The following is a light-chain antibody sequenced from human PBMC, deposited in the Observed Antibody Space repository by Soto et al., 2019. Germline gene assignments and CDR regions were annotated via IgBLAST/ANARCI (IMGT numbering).Light chain of an antibody. CDR1: QGISSW. Sequence: DIQMTQSPSTLSASVGDRVTITCRASQGISSWLAWYQQKPGKAPKLLINEASSLQSGVPSRFSGSGSGTDFTLTISSLQPDDFATYYCQHFNSYPWTFGQGTKVDIK. CDR3: QHFNSYPWT. V-gene: IGKV1-5*03. CDR2: EAS. J-gene: IGKJ1*01.